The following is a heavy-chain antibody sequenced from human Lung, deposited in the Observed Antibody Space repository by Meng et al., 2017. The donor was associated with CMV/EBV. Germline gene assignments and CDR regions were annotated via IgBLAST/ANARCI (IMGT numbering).Heavy chain of an antibody. V-gene: IGHV5-51*01. D-gene: IGHD2-21*01. CDR3: ARRPMLYCGTDFEFDF. CDR2: IYPSDSDT. Sequence: GEXXKISCEGSGYSFASYCIGWVRQMPGKGLEWMGIIYPSDSDTIYNPSFEGQVTISADTSINTAYLQWNSLKASDTAMYYCARRPMLYCGTDFEFDFWGQGXLVTVSS. CDR1: GYSFASYC. J-gene: IGHJ4*02.